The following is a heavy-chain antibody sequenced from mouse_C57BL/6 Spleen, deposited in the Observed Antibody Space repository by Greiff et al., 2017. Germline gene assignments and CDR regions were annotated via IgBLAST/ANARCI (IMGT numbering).Heavy chain of an antibody. D-gene: IGHD2-4*01. CDR1: GYTFTSYG. V-gene: IGHV1-81*01. Sequence: QVQLKESGAELARPGASVKLSCKASGYTFTSYGISWVKQRTGQGLEWIGEIYPRSGNTYYNEKFKGKATLTADKYSSTAYMELRSLTSEDSAVYFCARGGVYDYDRDWYFDVWGTGTTVTVSS. CDR2: IYPRSGNT. CDR3: ARGGVYDYDRDWYFDV. J-gene: IGHJ1*03.